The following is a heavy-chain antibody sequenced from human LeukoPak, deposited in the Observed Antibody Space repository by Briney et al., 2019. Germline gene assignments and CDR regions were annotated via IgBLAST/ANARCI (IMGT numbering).Heavy chain of an antibody. V-gene: IGHV3-30*03. CDR2: ISYDGSNK. J-gene: IGHJ4*02. D-gene: IGHD3-10*01. CDR3: ATLPMVRGPSFDY. Sequence: GGSLRLSCAASGFTFSSYGMHWVRQAPGKGLEWVAVISYDGSNKYYADSVKGRFTISRDNSKNTLYLQMNSLRAEDTAVYYCATLPMVRGPSFDYWGQGTLVTVSS. CDR1: GFTFSSYG.